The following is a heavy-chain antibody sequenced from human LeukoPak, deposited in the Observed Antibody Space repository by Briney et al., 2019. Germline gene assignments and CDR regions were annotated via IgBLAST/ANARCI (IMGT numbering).Heavy chain of an antibody. Sequence: KTSETLSLTCAVYGGSFSGYYWSWIRQPPGKGLEWIGEINHSGSTDYNPSLKSRVTISVDTSKNQFSLKLSSVTAADTAVHYCAREGPSPFDYWGQGTLVTVSS. J-gene: IGHJ4*02. CDR2: INHSGST. CDR1: GGSFSGYY. CDR3: AREGPSPFDY. V-gene: IGHV4-34*01.